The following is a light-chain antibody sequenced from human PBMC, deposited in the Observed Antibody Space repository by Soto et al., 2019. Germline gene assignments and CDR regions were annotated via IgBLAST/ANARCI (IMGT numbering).Light chain of an antibody. CDR2: GAS. CDR1: QSVSTN. CDR3: QHYQTFLPLT. V-gene: IGKV3D-15*01. Sequence: EIVMTQSPATLSVSPGERATLSCRASQSVSTNLAWYQQKPGQAPRLLLYGASSRATGIPDRFSGGGSGTDFTLAISRLEPEDFGVYYCQHYQTFLPLTFGGGNKVDIK. J-gene: IGKJ4*01.